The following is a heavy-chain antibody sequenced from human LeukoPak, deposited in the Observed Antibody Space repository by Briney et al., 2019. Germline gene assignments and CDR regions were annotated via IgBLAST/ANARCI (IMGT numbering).Heavy chain of an antibody. CDR2: INPNSGGT. Sequence: ASVKVSCKASGYTFTGYYMHWVRQAPGQGLEWMGRINPNSGGTNYPQKFQGRVTMTRDTSISTAYMELSRLRSDDTAVYYCARGGPLVLLWFGESQDYWGQGTLVTVSS. CDR3: ARGGPLVLLWFGESQDY. V-gene: IGHV1-2*06. D-gene: IGHD3-10*01. J-gene: IGHJ4*02. CDR1: GYTFTGYY.